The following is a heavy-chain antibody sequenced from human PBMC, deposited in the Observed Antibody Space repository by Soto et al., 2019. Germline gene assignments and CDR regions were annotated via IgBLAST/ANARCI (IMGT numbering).Heavy chain of an antibody. D-gene: IGHD4-17*01. CDR2: IIPIFGTA. J-gene: IGHJ4*02. CDR1: GGTFSSYA. V-gene: IGHV1-69*13. CDR3: ARTTTSDYGDPYYFDY. Sequence: GASVKVSCKASGGTFSSYAISWVRQAPGQGLEWMGGIIPIFGTANYAQKFQGRVTITADESTSTAYMELSSLRSEDTAVYYCARTTTSDYGDPYYFDYWGQGTLVTVSS.